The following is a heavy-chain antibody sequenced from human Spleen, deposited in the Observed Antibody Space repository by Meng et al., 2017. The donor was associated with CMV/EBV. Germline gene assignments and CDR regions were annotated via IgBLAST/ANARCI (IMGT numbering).Heavy chain of an antibody. J-gene: IGHJ4*02. CDR1: GGSFSGYY. CDR2: INHSGST. CDR3: ARSDFDC. Sequence: TLARTGAVYGGSFSGYYWSWIRQSQGKGLEWIGEINHSGSTNYNPSLKSRVTISVDTSKTQFSLKLSSVTAADTAVYYCARSDFDCWGQGTLVTVSS. V-gene: IGHV4-34*01.